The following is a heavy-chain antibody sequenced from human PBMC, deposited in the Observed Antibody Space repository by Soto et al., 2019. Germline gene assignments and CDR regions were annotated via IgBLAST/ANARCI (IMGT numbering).Heavy chain of an antibody. V-gene: IGHV3-30-3*01. CDR2: ISFDGTKK. CDR3: AREDDYGYRYINYGLDV. CDR1: GFTFNVYA. J-gene: IGHJ6*02. Sequence: GGSLRLSCAASGFTFNVYALHWVRQAPGKGLEWVAVISFDGTKKYYSDSVKGRFTISRDNLKNTLYLQMNNLRVEDAALYFCAREDDYGYRYINYGLDVWGQGTTVTVSS. D-gene: IGHD4-17*01.